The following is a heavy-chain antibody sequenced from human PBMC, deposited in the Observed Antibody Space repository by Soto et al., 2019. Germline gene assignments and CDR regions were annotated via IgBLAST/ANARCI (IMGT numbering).Heavy chain of an antibody. D-gene: IGHD3-3*01. Sequence: QVQLVQSGAEVKKPGASVKVSCKASGYTFSIYAISWVRQAPGQGLEWMGWISGFNGNTAYGQNFQGRVTMTTDTSTSIAYMEMRNLRFDDTAIYYCARDKGGLDDWGQGTLVSVSS. CDR3: ARDKGGLDD. V-gene: IGHV1-18*01. CDR1: GYTFSIYA. J-gene: IGHJ4*02. CDR2: ISGFNGNT.